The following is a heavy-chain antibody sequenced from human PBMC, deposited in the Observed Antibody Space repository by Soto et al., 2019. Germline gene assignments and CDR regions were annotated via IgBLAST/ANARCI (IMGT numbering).Heavy chain of an antibody. D-gene: IGHD1-7*01. Sequence: QVQLQESGPGLLKPSGTLSLTCDVSGASVSSSNWWSWVRQPPGKGLEWIGEIFHSGSTYYNPSLKCQVTILVETSRNHFSLRLPSVTAADTAVYFCASLGTTVSAIDSWGQGTLVTVSS. J-gene: IGHJ4*02. CDR1: GASVSSSNW. CDR3: ASLGTTVSAIDS. V-gene: IGHV4-4*02. CDR2: IFHSGST.